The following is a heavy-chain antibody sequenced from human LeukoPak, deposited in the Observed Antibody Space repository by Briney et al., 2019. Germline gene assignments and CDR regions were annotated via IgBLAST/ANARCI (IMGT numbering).Heavy chain of an antibody. CDR2: ISYDGSNK. V-gene: IGHV3-30*18. D-gene: IGHD3-22*01. CDR3: AKVPLTLYYDSSGYFDY. Sequence: GRSLRLSCAASGFTFSSYGMHWVRQAPGKGLEWVAVISYDGSNKYYADSVKGRFTISRDNSKNTLYLQMNSLRAEDTAVYYCAKVPLTLYYDSSGYFDYWGQGTLVTVSS. CDR1: GFTFSSYG. J-gene: IGHJ4*02.